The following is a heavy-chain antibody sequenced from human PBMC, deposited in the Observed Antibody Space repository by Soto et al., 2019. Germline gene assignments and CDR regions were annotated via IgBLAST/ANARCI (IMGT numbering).Heavy chain of an antibody. V-gene: IGHV3-30*04. Sequence: QVQLVQSGGGVVQPGTSLRLSCAASGFIFSDYVMYWFRQTPGKGLEWMAVISYDGTNKHYANSVKGRFFISRDNSNSTLFLLMSRLGPEDAAIYYCAGDNTGLYEGACDVCGRGTLVAVSS. D-gene: IGHD2-2*02. CDR3: AGDNTGLYEGACDV. CDR1: GFIFSDYV. CDR2: ISYDGTNK. J-gene: IGHJ3*01.